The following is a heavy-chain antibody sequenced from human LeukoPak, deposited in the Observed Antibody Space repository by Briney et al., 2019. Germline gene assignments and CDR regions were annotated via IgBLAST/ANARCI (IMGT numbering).Heavy chain of an antibody. Sequence: GESLKTSCKGSGYRFASYWIGWVRQMPGKGLEWMGIIYPGDSDTRYSPSFQGLVAISVDKSISTAYLQWSSLRASDTAMYYCARPLAYCGNDCYADTFDIWGQGTMVTVSS. V-gene: IGHV5-51*01. J-gene: IGHJ3*02. D-gene: IGHD2-21*02. CDR2: IYPGDSDT. CDR1: GYRFASYW. CDR3: ARPLAYCGNDCYADTFDI.